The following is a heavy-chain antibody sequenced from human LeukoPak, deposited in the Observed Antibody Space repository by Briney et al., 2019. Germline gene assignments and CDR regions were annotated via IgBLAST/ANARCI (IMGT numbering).Heavy chain of an antibody. CDR2: TSSSGSTI. Sequence: GGSLRLSCAASGFTFSDYYMSWIRQAPGKGLEWVSYTSSSGSTIYYADSAKGRFTISRDNAKNSLYLQMNSLRAEDTAVYYCARDRNYYDSSGYLSMGGYWGQGTLVTVSS. J-gene: IGHJ4*02. CDR3: ARDRNYYDSSGYLSMGGY. CDR1: GFTFSDYY. D-gene: IGHD3-22*01. V-gene: IGHV3-11*01.